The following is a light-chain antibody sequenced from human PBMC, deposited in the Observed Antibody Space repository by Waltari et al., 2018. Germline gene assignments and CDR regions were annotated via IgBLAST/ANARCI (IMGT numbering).Light chain of an antibody. CDR1: SSDVGSYNL. V-gene: IGLV2-23*02. J-gene: IGLJ2*01. Sequence: QSALTQPASVSGFPGQSITISCTGTSSDVGSYNLVSWYQQPPGKAPKLMIYEVSKRPSGVSNRFSGSKSGNTASLTISGLQAEDEADYYCCSYAGSSTVVFGGGTKLTVL. CDR2: EVS. CDR3: CSYAGSSTVV.